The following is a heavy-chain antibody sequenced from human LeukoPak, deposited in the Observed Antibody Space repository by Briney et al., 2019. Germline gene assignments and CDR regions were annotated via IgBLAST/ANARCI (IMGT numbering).Heavy chain of an antibody. V-gene: IGHV4-39*01. CDR3: ARHYVDIRTVGASYYYYGLDV. J-gene: IGHJ6*02. D-gene: IGHD3-16*02. CDR2: ISYSGST. Sequence: SETLSLTCTASGGSISNSNYCWGWIRQPPGKGLEWIGGISYSGSTYYNPSLKSRVSISVDTSKNQFSPKVTSVTAADTAVFYCARHYVDIRTVGASYYYYGLDVWGQGTTVTVSS. CDR1: GGSISNSNYC.